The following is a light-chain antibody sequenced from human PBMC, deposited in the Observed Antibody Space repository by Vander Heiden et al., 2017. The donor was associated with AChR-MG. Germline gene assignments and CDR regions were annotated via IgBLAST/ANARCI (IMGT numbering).Light chain of an antibody. V-gene: IGLV2-23*01. CDR2: EGS. CDR3: CSYSSNNTVV. CDR1: SSDVGSDNF. Sequence: QSALTQTASVSGSPGQSITISCSGASSDVGSDNFVSWYQQYSGNASKLMVFEGSKRPSGFAKRFSGYKSGNTAFVTISALAGEDEAVYHCCSYSSNNTVVFGGGTKLTVL. J-gene: IGLJ2*01.